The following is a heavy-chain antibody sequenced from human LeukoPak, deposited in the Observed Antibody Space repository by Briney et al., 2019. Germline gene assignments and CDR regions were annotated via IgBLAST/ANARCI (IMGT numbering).Heavy chain of an antibody. J-gene: IGHJ6*03. CDR3: ARGITMVRGVINYYYYYMDV. CDR1: GASISSYY. D-gene: IGHD3-10*01. Sequence: PSETLSLTCTVSGASISSYYWSWIRQPAGKGLEWIGRIFASGNTNYNPSLKSRVTISVDKSKNQFSLKLSSVTAADTAVYYCARGITMVRGVINYYYYYMDVWGKGTTVTVSS. CDR2: IFASGNT. V-gene: IGHV4-4*07.